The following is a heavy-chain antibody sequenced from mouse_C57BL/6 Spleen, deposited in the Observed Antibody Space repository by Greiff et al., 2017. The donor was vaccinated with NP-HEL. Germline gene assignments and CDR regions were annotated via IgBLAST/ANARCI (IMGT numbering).Heavy chain of an antibody. Sequence: QVQLQQSGAELVRPGASVTLSCKASGYTFTDYEMHWVKQTPVHGLEWIGAIDPETGGTAYNQKFKGKAILTADKSSSTAYMELRSLTSEDSAVYYCTRGAYASFDYWGQGTTLTVSS. CDR3: TRGAYASFDY. D-gene: IGHD2-12*01. V-gene: IGHV1-15*01. J-gene: IGHJ2*01. CDR1: GYTFTDYE. CDR2: IDPETGGT.